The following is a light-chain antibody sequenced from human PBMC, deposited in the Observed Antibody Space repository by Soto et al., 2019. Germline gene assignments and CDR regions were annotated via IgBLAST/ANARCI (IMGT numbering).Light chain of an antibody. V-gene: IGKV1-39*01. CDR3: QQSDSMPWT. CDR2: AAS. Sequence: DIQMTQSPSSLSASVGDRVTITCRASQSISSYLNWYQQKSGQAPRLLMYAASSLQSGVPSRFSGSGSGTDFTLTISSLQPEESATYYCQQSDSMPWTVGQGNKVDIK. J-gene: IGKJ1*01. CDR1: QSISSY.